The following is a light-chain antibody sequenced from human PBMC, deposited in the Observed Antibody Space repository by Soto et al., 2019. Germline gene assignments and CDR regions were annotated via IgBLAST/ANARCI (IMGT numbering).Light chain of an antibody. CDR2: FAS. V-gene: IGKV1-27*01. CDR3: QKYNRVPLT. CDR1: QAISNY. J-gene: IGKJ3*01. Sequence: DIQMTQSPSTLSASVGDRVNITCRASQAISNYLAWYQQKPGKVPQLLIYFASTLPSGVPSRFSRRGSGTDFTLTISSLQPQDVATDYTQKYNRVPLTFRPGTKVDLK.